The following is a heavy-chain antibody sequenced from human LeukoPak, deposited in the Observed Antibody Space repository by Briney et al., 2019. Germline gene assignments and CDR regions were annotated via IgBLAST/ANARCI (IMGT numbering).Heavy chain of an antibody. Sequence: GASVKVSCKASGGTFNSYAISWVRQAPGQGLEWMGWMNPNSGNTGYAQKFQGRVTMTRNTSISTAYMELSSLRSEDTAVYYCARGRLSAGFDYWGQGTLVTVSS. CDR2: MNPNSGNT. V-gene: IGHV1-8*01. CDR1: GGTFNSYA. J-gene: IGHJ4*02. D-gene: IGHD2/OR15-2a*01. CDR3: ARGRLSAGFDY.